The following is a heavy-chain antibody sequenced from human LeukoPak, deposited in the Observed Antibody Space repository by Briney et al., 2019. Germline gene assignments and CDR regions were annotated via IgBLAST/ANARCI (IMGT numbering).Heavy chain of an antibody. D-gene: IGHD6-19*01. CDR3: ARARSGGYPDY. Sequence: GASVKASCKASGYTFTSYDINWVRQATGQGLEWLGWMSPSSGNTGYARQFQGRVTMTSDTSMSTAYMELSGLTSEDTAVYYCARARSGGYPDYWSQGSLVTVSS. J-gene: IGHJ4*02. V-gene: IGHV1-8*01. CDR2: MSPSSGNT. CDR1: GYTFTSYD.